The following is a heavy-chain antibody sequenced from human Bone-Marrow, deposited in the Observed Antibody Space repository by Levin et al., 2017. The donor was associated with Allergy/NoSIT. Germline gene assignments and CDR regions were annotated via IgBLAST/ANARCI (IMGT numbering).Heavy chain of an antibody. J-gene: IGHJ4*02. D-gene: IGHD1-20*01. CDR1: GFSFSGYW. V-gene: IGHV3-7*03. CDR2: IKGDGSER. CDR3: ARETYNWNLDY. Sequence: GGSLRLSCVASGFSFSGYWMSWVRQAPGKGLEWVANIKGDGSERNYVESLKGRFTISRDNAKSFLYLQINSLRAEDTAVYYCARETYNWNLDYWGQGDLVTVSS.